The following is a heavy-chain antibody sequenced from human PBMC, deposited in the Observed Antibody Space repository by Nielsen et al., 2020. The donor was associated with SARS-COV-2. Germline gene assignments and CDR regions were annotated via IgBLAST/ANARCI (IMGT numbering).Heavy chain of an antibody. CDR2: IIPIFGTA. CDR3: AREGSTMVRGVIVDAFDI. V-gene: IGHV1-69*13. J-gene: IGHJ3*02. CDR1: GGTFSSYA. D-gene: IGHD3-10*01. Sequence: SVKVSCKASGGTFSSYAISWVRQAPGQGLEWMGGIIPIFGTANYAQKFQGRVTITADESTSTAYMELSSLRSEDTAVYYCAREGSTMVRGVIVDAFDIWGQGTMVTVSS.